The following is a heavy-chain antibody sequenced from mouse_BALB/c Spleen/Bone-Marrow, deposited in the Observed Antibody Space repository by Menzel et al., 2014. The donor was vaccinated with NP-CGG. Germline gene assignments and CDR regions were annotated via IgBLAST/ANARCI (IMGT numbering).Heavy chain of an antibody. CDR2: IYPGDGDT. CDR3: ARGGISVDY. V-gene: IGHV1-80*01. Sequence: QVQLQQSGAELVRPGSSVKISCESSGYVFSTYWINWAKQRPGQGLEWIGQIYPGDGDTDYNGKFKDKATLTADKSSNTAYMQLSSLTSEDSAVYFCARGGISVDYWGQGTTLTVSS. J-gene: IGHJ2*01. CDR1: GYVFSTYW.